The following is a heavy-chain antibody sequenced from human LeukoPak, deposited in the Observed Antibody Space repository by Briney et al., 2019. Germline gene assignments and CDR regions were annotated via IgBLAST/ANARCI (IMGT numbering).Heavy chain of an antibody. Sequence: PGGSLRLSCAASGFTFSSYAMHWVRQAPGKGLEWVAVISYDGSNKYYADSVKGRFTISRDNSKNTLYLQMNSLRAEDTAVYYCARDGVLVVAATPLFDYWGQGTLVTVSS. V-gene: IGHV3-30-3*01. CDR1: GFTFSSYA. CDR3: ARDGVLVVAATPLFDY. J-gene: IGHJ4*02. CDR2: ISYDGSNK. D-gene: IGHD2-15*01.